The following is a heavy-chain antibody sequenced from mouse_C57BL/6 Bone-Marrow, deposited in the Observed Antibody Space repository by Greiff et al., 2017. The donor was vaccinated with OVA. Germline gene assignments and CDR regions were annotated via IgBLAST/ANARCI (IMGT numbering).Heavy chain of an antibody. J-gene: IGHJ3*01. V-gene: IGHV1-54*01. D-gene: IGHD2-5*01. CDR3: AREDSNYGAY. CDR1: GYAFTNYL. Sequence: QVQLQQSGAELVRPGTSVKVSCKASGYAFTNYLIEWVKQRPGQGLEWIGVINPGSGGTNYNEKFKGKATLTADKSSSTAYMQLSSLTSEDSAVYFCAREDSNYGAYWGQGTLVTVSA. CDR2: INPGSGGT.